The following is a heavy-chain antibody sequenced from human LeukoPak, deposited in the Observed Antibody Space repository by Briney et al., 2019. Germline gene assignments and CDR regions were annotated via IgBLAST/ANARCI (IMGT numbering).Heavy chain of an antibody. V-gene: IGHV1-69*05. CDR3: ARVLRGYNWNPGAFDI. CDR2: IIPIFGTA. D-gene: IGHD1-20*01. J-gene: IGHJ3*02. CDR1: GGTFSSYA. Sequence: SVKVSCKASGGTFSSYAISWVRQAPGQGLEWMGGIIPIFGTANYAQKFQGRVTITTDESTSTAYMELSSLRSEDTAVYYCARVLRGYNWNPGAFDIWGQGTMVTVSS.